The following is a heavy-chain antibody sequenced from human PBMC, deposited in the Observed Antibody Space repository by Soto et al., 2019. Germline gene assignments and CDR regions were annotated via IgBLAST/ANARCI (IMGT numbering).Heavy chain of an antibody. D-gene: IGHD6-13*01. Sequence: ASVKVSCKASGYTFTTYTMNWVRQAPGQRLEWMGWINPVNGNTKSSQKFQDRVIITRDTSASTAYMELRSLRSEDTAVYYCARGIATGQLDPWGQGTLVTVSS. CDR2: INPVNGNT. CDR3: ARGIATGQLDP. J-gene: IGHJ5*02. CDR1: GYTFTTYT. V-gene: IGHV1-3*01.